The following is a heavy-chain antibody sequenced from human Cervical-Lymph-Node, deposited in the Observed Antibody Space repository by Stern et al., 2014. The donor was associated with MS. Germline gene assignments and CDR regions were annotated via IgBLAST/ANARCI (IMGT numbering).Heavy chain of an antibody. CDR2: IDWDDDK. Sequence: QVTLRESGPALVKSTQTLTLTCTFSGFSLSTSGMCVSWIRQPPGKALEWLALIDWDDDKYYSTSLKTRLTISKDTSKNQVVLTMTNMDPVDTATYYCARSPYHYDSSGYYYGPPQHWGQGTLVTVSS. J-gene: IGHJ1*01. D-gene: IGHD3-22*01. V-gene: IGHV2-70*01. CDR3: ARSPYHYDSSGYYYGPPQH. CDR1: GFSLSTSGMC.